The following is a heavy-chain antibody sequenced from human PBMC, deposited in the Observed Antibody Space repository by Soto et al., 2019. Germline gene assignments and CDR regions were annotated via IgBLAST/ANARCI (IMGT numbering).Heavy chain of an antibody. J-gene: IGHJ6*02. CDR2: IKSKTDGGTT. CDR1: GFTFSNAW. V-gene: IGHV3-15*01. D-gene: IGHD3-10*01. Sequence: EVQLVESGGGLAKPGGSLRLSCAASGFTFSNAWMSWVRQAPGKGLEWVGRIKSKTDGGTTDYAAPVKGRFTISRDDSKNTLYLQMNSLKTEDTAVYYCTTEGKDLIGFYYYYGMDVWGQGTTVTVSS. CDR3: TTEGKDLIGFYYYYGMDV.